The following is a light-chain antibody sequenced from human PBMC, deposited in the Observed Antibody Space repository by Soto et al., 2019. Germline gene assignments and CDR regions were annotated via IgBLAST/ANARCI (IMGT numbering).Light chain of an antibody. V-gene: IGKV1-5*03. CDR1: QSVSTW. J-gene: IGKJ1*01. CDR2: MAS. CDR3: QQNNILSPWT. Sequence: DIQMTQSPSTLSASVGDRVTITCRASQSVSTWLAWYQQKPGKAPQVLISMASTLESGVPSRFSGSGSGTESPLTFARLQPDIFPTYTGQQNNILSPWTSGKGPKVK.